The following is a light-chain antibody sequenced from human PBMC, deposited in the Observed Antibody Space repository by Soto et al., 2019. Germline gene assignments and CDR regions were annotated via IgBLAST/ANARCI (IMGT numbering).Light chain of an antibody. Sequence: QSAPTQPPSASGSPGQSATISCTGTSSDVGGYNYVSWYQQYPGKAPKLMIYEVSKRPSGVPDRFSGSKSGNTASLTVSGLQAEDEAYYYCSSYAGSSTWVFGGGTKLTVL. J-gene: IGLJ2*01. CDR1: SSDVGGYNY. CDR2: EVS. V-gene: IGLV2-8*01. CDR3: SSYAGSSTWV.